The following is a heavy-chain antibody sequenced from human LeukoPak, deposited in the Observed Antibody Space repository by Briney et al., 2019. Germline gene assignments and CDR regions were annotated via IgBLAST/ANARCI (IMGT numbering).Heavy chain of an antibody. CDR1: GGSISSYF. D-gene: IGHD6-6*01. CDR3: ARVGPYSSSIVGYYYYYMDV. J-gene: IGHJ6*03. V-gene: IGHV4-59*12. CDR2: IYYIGST. Sequence: SETLSLTCTVSGGSISSYFWTWIRQPPGKGLEWIGYIYYIGSTNYNPSLKSRVTVSVDTSKNQFSLRLSSVTAADTAVYYCARVGPYSSSIVGYYYYYMDVWGKGTTVTVSS.